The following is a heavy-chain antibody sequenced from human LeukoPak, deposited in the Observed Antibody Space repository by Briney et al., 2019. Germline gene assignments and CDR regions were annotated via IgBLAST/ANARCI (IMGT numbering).Heavy chain of an antibody. CDR2: ISASSTSI. D-gene: IGHD6-19*01. Sequence: GGSLGLSCAASGFTFSSYNMNWVRQAPGKGLEWVSQISASSTSINYADSVKGRFTISRDNAKNSLYLQMNSLRAEDTAIYYCVRDNLENQWLERSYWGQGTLVTVSS. CDR3: VRDNLENQWLERSY. CDR1: GFTFSSYN. J-gene: IGHJ4*02. V-gene: IGHV3-48*01.